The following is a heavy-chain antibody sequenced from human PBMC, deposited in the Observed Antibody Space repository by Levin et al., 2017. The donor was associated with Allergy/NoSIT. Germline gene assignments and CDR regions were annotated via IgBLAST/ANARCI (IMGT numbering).Heavy chain of an antibody. CDR3: ARESPRVLRYFEAEGGAFDI. D-gene: IGHD3-9*01. Sequence: GGSLRLSCAASGFTVSSNYMSWVRQAPGKGLEWVSVIYSGGSTYYADSVKGRFTISRDNSKNTLYLQMNSLRAEDTAVYYCARESPRVLRYFEAEGGAFDIWGQGTMVTVSS. CDR1: GFTVSSNY. J-gene: IGHJ3*02. CDR2: IYSGGST. V-gene: IGHV3-66*01.